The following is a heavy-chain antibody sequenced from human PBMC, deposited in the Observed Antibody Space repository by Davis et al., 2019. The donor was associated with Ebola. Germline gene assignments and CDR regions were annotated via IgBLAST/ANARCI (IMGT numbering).Heavy chain of an antibody. CDR3: VKGPGIAVAGTFDY. D-gene: IGHD6-19*01. Sequence: GESLKISCAASGFTFSSYSMNWVRQAPGKGLEWVSSISSSSSYIYYADSAKGRFTISRDNAKNSLYLQMNSLRAEDTAVYYCVKGPGIAVAGTFDYWGQGTLVTVSS. V-gene: IGHV3-21*01. J-gene: IGHJ4*02. CDR1: GFTFSSYS. CDR2: ISSSSSYI.